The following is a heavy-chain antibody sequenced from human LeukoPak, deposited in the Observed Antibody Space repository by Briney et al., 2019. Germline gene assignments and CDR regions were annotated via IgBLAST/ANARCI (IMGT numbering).Heavy chain of an antibody. J-gene: IGHJ4*02. CDR3: ATGRSRYVY. V-gene: IGHV3-15*01. Sequence: GGSLRLYCAASGFTFSNAWMSWGRQAPGKGLEWVGRIKSKTDGGTTDYAAPVKGRFTISRDDSKSTLYLEMNSLKTEDTAMYYCATGRSRYVYWGQGTLVTVSS. CDR1: GFTFSNAW. D-gene: IGHD1-1*01. CDR2: IKSKTDGGTT.